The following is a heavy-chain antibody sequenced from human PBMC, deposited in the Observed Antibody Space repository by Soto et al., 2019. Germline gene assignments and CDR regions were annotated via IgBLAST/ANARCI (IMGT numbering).Heavy chain of an antibody. Sequence: GGSLRLSCAASGFTFSSYAMSWVRQAPGKGLEWVSAISGSGGSTYYADSVKGRFTISRDNSKNTLYLQMNSLRAEDTTVYYCAKVFRPGDYVYYYYGMDVWGQGTTVTVSS. CDR3: AKVFRPGDYVYYYYGMDV. V-gene: IGHV3-23*01. D-gene: IGHD4-17*01. CDR1: GFTFSSYA. J-gene: IGHJ6*02. CDR2: ISGSGGST.